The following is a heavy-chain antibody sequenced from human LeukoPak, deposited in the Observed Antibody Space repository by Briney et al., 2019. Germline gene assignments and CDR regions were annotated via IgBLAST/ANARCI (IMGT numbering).Heavy chain of an antibody. CDR1: GGSISSGGYY. Sequence: SQTLSLTCTVSGGSISSGGYYWSWIRQHPGKGLEWIGYIYYSGSTYYNPSLKSRVTISVDTSKNQFSLKLSSVTAADTAVYYCARGGFGETHLDYWGQGTLVTVSS. D-gene: IGHD3-10*01. CDR2: IYYSGST. CDR3: ARGGFGETHLDY. J-gene: IGHJ4*02. V-gene: IGHV4-31*03.